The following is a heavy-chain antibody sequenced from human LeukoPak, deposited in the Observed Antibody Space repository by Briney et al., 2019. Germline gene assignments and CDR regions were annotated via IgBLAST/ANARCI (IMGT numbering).Heavy chain of an antibody. J-gene: IGHJ3*02. CDR3: AKSRAPTADPDAFDI. D-gene: IGHD1-14*01. V-gene: IGHV3-30*18. Sequence: PGGSLRLSCAASGFTFSSYGMQWVRQAPGKGLEWVAVISYDESNKWYADSVKGRFTTSRDNSQNTLSLQMNSLRVEDTGVYYCAKSRAPTADPDAFDIWGQGTMVTVSS. CDR1: GFTFSSYG. CDR2: ISYDESNK.